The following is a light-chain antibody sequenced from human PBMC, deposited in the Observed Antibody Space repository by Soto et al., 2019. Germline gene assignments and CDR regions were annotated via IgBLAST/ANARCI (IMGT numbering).Light chain of an antibody. J-gene: IGLJ1*01. CDR3: TSYRRGPLYV. Sequence: LAQPASVSGSPGQSITISCTGISADVGTSNFVSWYQHHPGKAPRLIIYDVTDRPSGVSNRFSGSKSGDTASLTISGLQAEDEADYYCTSYRRGPLYVFGTGTKVTVL. CDR2: DVT. V-gene: IGLV2-14*03. CDR1: SADVGTSNF.